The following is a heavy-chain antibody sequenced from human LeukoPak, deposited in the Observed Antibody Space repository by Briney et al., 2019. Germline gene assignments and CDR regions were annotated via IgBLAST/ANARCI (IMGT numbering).Heavy chain of an antibody. CDR3: AKTSLGYTKPFDY. D-gene: IGHD5-12*01. CDR1: GGSISSYY. V-gene: IGHV4-59*01. J-gene: IGHJ4*02. Sequence: SETLSLTCTVSGGSISSYYWSWIRQPPGKGLEWIGYIYYSGSTNYNPSLKSRVTISVDTSKNQFSLKLSSVTAADTAVYYCAKTSLGYTKPFDYWGQGTLVTVSS. CDR2: IYYSGST.